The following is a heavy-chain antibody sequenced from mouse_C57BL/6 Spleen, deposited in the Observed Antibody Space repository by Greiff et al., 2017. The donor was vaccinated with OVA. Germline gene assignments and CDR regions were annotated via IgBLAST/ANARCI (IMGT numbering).Heavy chain of an antibody. CDR1: GYSITSGYD. V-gene: IGHV3-1*01. Sequence: EVQLVESGPGMVKPSQSLSLTCTVTGYSITSGYDWHWIRHFPGNKLEWMGYISYSGSTNYNPSLKSRISITHDTSKNHFFLKLNSVTTEDTATYYCATNWDGWFAYWGRGTLVTVSA. CDR2: ISYSGST. CDR3: ATNWDGWFAY. J-gene: IGHJ3*01. D-gene: IGHD4-1*01.